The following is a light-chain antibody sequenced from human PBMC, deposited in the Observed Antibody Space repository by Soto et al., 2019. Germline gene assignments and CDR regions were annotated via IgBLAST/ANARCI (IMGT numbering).Light chain of an antibody. CDR1: SSDIGTYNF. V-gene: IGLV2-14*01. Sequence: SALTQPASVSGSPGQSITISCTGTSSDIGTYNFVSWYQHHPGKAPKLLVPAINNRRSGVSIRCSGSKSSTPASLTISGRQAEDEAEYYCSSDTTTSTLIFGGGTKLTVL. CDR3: SSDTTTSTLI. CDR2: AIN. J-gene: IGLJ2*01.